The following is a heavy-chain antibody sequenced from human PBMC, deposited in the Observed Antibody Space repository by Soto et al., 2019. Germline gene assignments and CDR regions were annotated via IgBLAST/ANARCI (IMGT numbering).Heavy chain of an antibody. CDR1: GFTFSSYS. CDR3: ARGYYGSGSYSHFDY. V-gene: IGHV3-21*01. CDR2: ISSSSSYI. Sequence: GGSLRLSCAASGFTFSSYSMNWVRQAPGKGLEWVSSISSSSSYIYYADSVKGRFTISRDNAKNSLYLQMNSLRAEDTAVYYCARGYYGSGSYSHFDYWGQGTLVTVSS. J-gene: IGHJ4*02. D-gene: IGHD3-10*01.